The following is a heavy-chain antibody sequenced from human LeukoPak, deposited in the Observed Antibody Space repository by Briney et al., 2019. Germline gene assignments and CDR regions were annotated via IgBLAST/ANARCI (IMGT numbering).Heavy chain of an antibody. Sequence: PGGSLRLSCAASGFTFSSYAMHWVRQAPGKGLEWVAVISYDGSNKYYADSVEGRFTISRDNSKNTLYLQMNSLRAEDTAVYYCARVDVWGQGTTVTVSS. CDR2: ISYDGSNK. CDR3: ARVDV. V-gene: IGHV3-30-3*01. J-gene: IGHJ6*02. CDR1: GFTFSSYA.